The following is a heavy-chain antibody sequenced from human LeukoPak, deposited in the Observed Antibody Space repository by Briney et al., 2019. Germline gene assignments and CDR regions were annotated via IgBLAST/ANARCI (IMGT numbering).Heavy chain of an antibody. J-gene: IGHJ3*02. V-gene: IGHV3-15*01. CDR1: GFTFSSAW. D-gene: IGHD1-14*01. CDR2: IKSKTDGGTT. Sequence: GGSLRLSCAASGFTFSSAWMSWVRQAPGKGLEWVGRIKSKTDGGTTDYAAPVKGRFTISRDDSKHTLYLQMNSLKTEDTAVYYCTTEPGHHEPDAFDIWGQGTMVTVSS. CDR3: TTEPGHHEPDAFDI.